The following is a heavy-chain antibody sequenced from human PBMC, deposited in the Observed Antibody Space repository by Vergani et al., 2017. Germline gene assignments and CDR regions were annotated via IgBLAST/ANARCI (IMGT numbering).Heavy chain of an antibody. CDR3: AKGAGYQLLDIDY. V-gene: IGHV3-9*01. D-gene: IGHD2-2*01. J-gene: IGHJ4*02. CDR2: INWNRGTI. CDR1: GVTFGDYS. Sequence: EVQLVESGGGLVQPGRSLRLTCAASGVTFGDYSMHWVRQAPGKGLEWVSGINWNRGTIGYADSVKGGFTISRDNAKSSLYLQMNSLTAEDTALYYCAKGAGYQLLDIDYWGQGTLVTVSS.